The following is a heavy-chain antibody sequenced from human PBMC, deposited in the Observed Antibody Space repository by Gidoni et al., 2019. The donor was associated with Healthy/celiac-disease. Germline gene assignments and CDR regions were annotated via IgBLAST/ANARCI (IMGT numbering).Heavy chain of an antibody. D-gene: IGHD3-3*01. Sequence: EVQRVQSGAEVKKPGESLKISCKGSGYSFTSYWIGWVRQMPGKGLEWMGIIDPGYSDTRYSPSFQGQVTISADKSISTAYLQWSSLKASDTAMYYCASVFRFPLDAFDIWGQGTMVTVSS. CDR1: GYSFTSYW. CDR3: ASVFRFPLDAFDI. CDR2: IDPGYSDT. J-gene: IGHJ3*02. V-gene: IGHV5-51*01.